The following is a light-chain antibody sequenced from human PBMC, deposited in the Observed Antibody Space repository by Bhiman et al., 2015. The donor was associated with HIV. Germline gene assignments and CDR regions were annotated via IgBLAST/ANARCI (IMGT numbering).Light chain of an antibody. J-gene: IGLJ1*01. CDR2: EVN. V-gene: IGLV2-23*02. CDR1: TSDVGNYRL. CDR3: CSYAGSYTFDYV. Sequence: QSALTQPASVSGSPGQSITISCTGTTSDVGNYRLVSWYQQHPGKAPKLLIYEVNKWPSGISDRFSGSKSGNTASLTISGLQAEDEADYYCCSYAGSYTFDYVFGTGTKVTVL.